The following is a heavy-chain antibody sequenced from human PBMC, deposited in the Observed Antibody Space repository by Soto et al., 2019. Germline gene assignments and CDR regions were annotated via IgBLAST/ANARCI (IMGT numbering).Heavy chain of an antibody. Sequence: GGSLRLSCAASGFTVSSNYINWVRQAPGKGLEWVSVLYIGGSTYYADSVKGRFTISRDNSKNTVYLQMNSLRAEDTAVYHCARVDPYYASDLWGQGTLVTVSS. J-gene: IGHJ5*02. D-gene: IGHD3-3*01. CDR2: LYIGGST. CDR3: ARVDPYYASDL. V-gene: IGHV3-66*01. CDR1: GFTVSSNY.